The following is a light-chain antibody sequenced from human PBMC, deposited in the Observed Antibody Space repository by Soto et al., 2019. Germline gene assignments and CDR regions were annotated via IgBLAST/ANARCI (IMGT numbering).Light chain of an antibody. CDR1: QNVRSC. J-gene: IGKJ1*01. CDR2: DVS. Sequence: DIQMTQSPSTLSASVGDTVTITCRAGQNVRSCLAWYQQKVGGAPKLLIYDVSTLESGVPSRFSGSGSGTEFTLTISSLQPDDFATYYCQQYSDYSTFGQGTRLEIK. V-gene: IGKV1-5*01. CDR3: QQYSDYST.